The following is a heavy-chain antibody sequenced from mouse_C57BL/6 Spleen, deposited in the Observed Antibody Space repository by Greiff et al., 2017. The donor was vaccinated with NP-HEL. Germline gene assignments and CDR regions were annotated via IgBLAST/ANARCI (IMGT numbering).Heavy chain of an antibody. CDR3: ARGINWDSDY. Sequence: QVQLKQSGPELVKPGASVKISCKASGYAFSSSWMNWVKQRPGKGLEWIGRIYPGDGDTNYNGKFKGKATLTADKSSSTAYMQLSSLTSEDSAVYFCARGINWDSDYWGQGTTLTVSS. CDR1: GYAFSSSW. D-gene: IGHD4-1*01. J-gene: IGHJ2*01. V-gene: IGHV1-82*01. CDR2: IYPGDGDT.